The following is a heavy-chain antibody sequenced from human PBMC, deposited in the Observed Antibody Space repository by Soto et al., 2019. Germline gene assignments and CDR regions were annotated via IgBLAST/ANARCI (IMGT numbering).Heavy chain of an antibody. V-gene: IGHV4-31*03. CDR2: IYYSGST. D-gene: IGHD3-3*01. Sequence: QMQLQESGPGLVKPSQTLSLTCTVSGSSISSGDYYWSWIRQHPGKGLEWIGYIYYSGSTYYNPSLKSRVTISVDTSKNQFSLKLSSVTAADTAVYYCARWWSGSRQGFDPWGQGTLVTVSS. J-gene: IGHJ5*02. CDR1: GSSISSGDYY. CDR3: ARWWSGSRQGFDP.